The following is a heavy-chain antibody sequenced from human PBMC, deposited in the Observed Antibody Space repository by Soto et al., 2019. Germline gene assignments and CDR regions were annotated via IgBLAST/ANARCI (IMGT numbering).Heavy chain of an antibody. D-gene: IGHD5-12*01. J-gene: IGHJ4*02. V-gene: IGHV4-39*01. Sequence: WETLSLTCTFSDGSITSSNNFCGWMRQPPWKGLEWIGTIFYGGNTYYNPSLKSRVTMSVDTFKNQFSLRLSSVTAADTAVYFCASRYYFHYRGYHHTFESWGQATLVSVS. CDR2: IFYGGNT. CDR3: ASRYYFHYRGYHHTFES. CDR1: DGSITSSNNF.